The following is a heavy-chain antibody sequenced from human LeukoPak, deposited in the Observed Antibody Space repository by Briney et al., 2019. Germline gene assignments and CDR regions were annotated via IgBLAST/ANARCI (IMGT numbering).Heavy chain of an antibody. V-gene: IGHV1-69*06. D-gene: IGHD6-19*01. J-gene: IGHJ4*02. CDR1: GGTFSSYA. CDR3: ARNTYYSGWYDSIDY. CDR2: IIPIFGTA. Sequence: GASVKVSCKASGGTFSSYAISWVRQAPGQGLEWMGGIIPIFGTANYAQKFQGRVTITADKSTSTAYMELSSLRSEDTAVYYCARNTYYSGWYDSIDYWGQGTLVTVSS.